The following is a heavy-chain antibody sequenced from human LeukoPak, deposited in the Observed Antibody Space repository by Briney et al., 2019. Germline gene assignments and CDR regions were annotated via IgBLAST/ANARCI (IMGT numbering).Heavy chain of an antibody. J-gene: IGHJ4*02. Sequence: GGSLRLSCAASGFTFSSYGMHWVRQAPGKGLGWGAVIWYDGSNKYYADSVKGRFTISRDNSKNTLYLQMNSLRAEDTAVYYCARGGAAAGTFRMDYRGQGTLVTVSS. CDR2: IWYDGSNK. CDR1: GFTFSSYG. V-gene: IGHV3-33*01. CDR3: ARGGAAAGTFRMDY. D-gene: IGHD6-13*01.